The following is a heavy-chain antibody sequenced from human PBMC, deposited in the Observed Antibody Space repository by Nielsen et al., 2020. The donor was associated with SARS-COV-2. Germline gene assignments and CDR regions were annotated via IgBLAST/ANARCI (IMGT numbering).Heavy chain of an antibody. V-gene: IGHV3-53*04. J-gene: IGHJ3*01. Sequence: GESLKISCAASGFIVSNNYMSWVRQAHGKGLEWVSVMYSAGTTYYADSVKGRFTISRHSSENSLYLQMNSLRADDTDLYYGARCGYCSSSSCYNAFDVWCEGTMVLVSS. D-gene: IGHD2-2*03. CDR2: MYSAGTT. CDR1: GFIVSNNY. CDR3: ARCGYCSSSSCYNAFDV.